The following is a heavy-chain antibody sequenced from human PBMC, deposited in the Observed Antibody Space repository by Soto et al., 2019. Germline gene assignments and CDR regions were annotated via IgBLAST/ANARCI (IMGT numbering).Heavy chain of an antibody. J-gene: IGHJ4*02. CDR2: ISAYNGNT. D-gene: IGHD3-3*01. CDR3: ARGSIYYDFWSGPSSFDY. Sequence: ASVKVSCKASGYTFTSYGISWVRQAPGQGLEWMGWISAYNGNTNYAQKLQGRVTMTTDTSTSTAYMELRSLRSDGTAVYYCARGSIYYDFWSGPSSFDYWGQGTLVTVSS. CDR1: GYTFTSYG. V-gene: IGHV1-18*01.